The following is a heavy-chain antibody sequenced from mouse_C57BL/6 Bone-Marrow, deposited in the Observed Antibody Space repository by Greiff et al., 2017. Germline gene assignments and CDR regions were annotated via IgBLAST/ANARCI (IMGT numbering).Heavy chain of an antibody. J-gene: IGHJ1*03. CDR3: ATYYSNYCWYFDV. CDR2: ISYDGSN. CDR1: GYSITSGYY. V-gene: IGHV3-6*01. D-gene: IGHD2-5*01. Sequence: DVKLQESGPGLVKPSQSLSLTCSVTGYSITSGYYWNWIRQFPGNKLEWMGYISYDGSNNYNPSLKNRISITRDTSKNQFFLKLNSVTTEDTATYYCATYYSNYCWYFDVWGTGTTVTVSS.